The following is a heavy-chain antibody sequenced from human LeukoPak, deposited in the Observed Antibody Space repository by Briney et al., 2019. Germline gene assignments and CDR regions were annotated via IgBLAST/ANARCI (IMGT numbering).Heavy chain of an antibody. J-gene: IGHJ4*02. V-gene: IGHV3-48*03. CDR3: ARDDILTGYPTPFDY. CDR2: ISSSGSTI. D-gene: IGHD3-9*01. CDR1: GFTFSSYE. Sequence: GGSLRLSCAAYGFTFSSYEMNWVLQAPGKGLEWVSYISSSGSTIYYADSVKGRFTISRDNTKNSLYLQMNSLRAEDTAVYYCARDDILTGYPTPFDYWGQGTLVTVSS.